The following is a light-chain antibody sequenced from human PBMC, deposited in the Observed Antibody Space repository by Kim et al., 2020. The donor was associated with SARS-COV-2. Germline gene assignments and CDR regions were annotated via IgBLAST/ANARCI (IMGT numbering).Light chain of an antibody. J-gene: IGKJ1*01. Sequence: APGERATLTCRASQGVSSSYLAWYQQKPGQAPRLLIYGASSRATGIPDRFSGSGSGSDFTLTISRLEPEDSAVYYCQQYGSSPRTFGQGTKVDIK. CDR2: GAS. V-gene: IGKV3-20*01. CDR3: QQYGSSPRT. CDR1: QGVSSSY.